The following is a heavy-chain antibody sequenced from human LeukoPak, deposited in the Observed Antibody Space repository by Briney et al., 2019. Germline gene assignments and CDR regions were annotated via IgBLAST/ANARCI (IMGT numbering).Heavy chain of an antibody. J-gene: IGHJ6*03. D-gene: IGHD4-17*01. CDR3: ARAPARATVTYYYYYMDV. Sequence: PSETLSLTCTVSGGSISSYYWSWIRQPAGKGLEWIGRIYTSGSTNYNPSLKSRVTMSVDTSKNQISLKLSSVTAADTAVYYCARAPARATVTYYYYYMDVWGKGTTVTVSS. CDR1: GGSISSYY. V-gene: IGHV4-4*07. CDR2: IYTSGST.